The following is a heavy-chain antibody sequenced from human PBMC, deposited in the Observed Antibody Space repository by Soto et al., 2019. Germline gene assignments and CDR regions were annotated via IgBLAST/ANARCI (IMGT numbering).Heavy chain of an antibody. D-gene: IGHD2-2*01. V-gene: IGHV3-30-3*01. CDR1: GFTFSSYA. CDR2: ISYDGSNK. Sequence: TGGSLRLSCAASGFTFSSYAMHWVRQAPGKGLEWVAVISYDGSNKYYADSVKGRFTISRDNSKNTLYLQMNSLRAEDTAVYYCAREGCSSTSCYRHYYYYYGMDVWGQGTTVTVSS. J-gene: IGHJ6*02. CDR3: AREGCSSTSCYRHYYYYYGMDV.